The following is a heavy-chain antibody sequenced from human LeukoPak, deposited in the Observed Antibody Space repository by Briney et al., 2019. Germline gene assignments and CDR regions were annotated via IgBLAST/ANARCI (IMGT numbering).Heavy chain of an antibody. Sequence: GTSLRLSCAASGFTFSNYGMHWVRQAPGKGLEWVAVIWYDGSNKYCADSVKGRFTISRDNSKNTLYLQINSLRAEDTAMYYCARELPPVVNYRFDHWGQGTLVTVSS. J-gene: IGHJ5*02. D-gene: IGHD1-7*01. V-gene: IGHV3-33*01. CDR1: GFTFSNYG. CDR3: ARELPPVVNYRFDH. CDR2: IWYDGSNK.